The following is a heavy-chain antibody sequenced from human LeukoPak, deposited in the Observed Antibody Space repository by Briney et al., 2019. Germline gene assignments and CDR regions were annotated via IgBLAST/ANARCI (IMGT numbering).Heavy chain of an antibody. V-gene: IGHV3-30*02. CDR1: GFTFSSYG. J-gene: IGHJ4*02. CDR2: IRYDGSNK. D-gene: IGHD3-22*01. CDR3: AKDRLSSGYYYGDY. Sequence: GGSLRLSCAASGFTFSSYGMHWVRQAPGKGLEWVAFIRYDGSNKYYADSVKGRFTISRDNSKNTLYLQMNSLRAEDTAVYYCAKDRLSSGYYYGDYWGQGTLVTVSS.